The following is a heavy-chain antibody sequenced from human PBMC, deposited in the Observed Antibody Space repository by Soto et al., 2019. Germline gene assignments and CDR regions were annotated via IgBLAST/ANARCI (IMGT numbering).Heavy chain of an antibody. CDR2: IYHSGST. Sequence: QLQLQESGSGLVKPSQTLSLTCAVSGGSISSGGYSWSWIRQPPGKGLEWIGYIYHSGSTYYNPSLKSRVTISXDXXXXXXXXXXXXXXXXXXXXXXXAIDLRSLWYFDLWGRGTLVTVSS. CDR1: GGSISSGGYS. V-gene: IGHV4-30-2*01. CDR3: AIDLRSLWYFDL. D-gene: IGHD4-17*01. J-gene: IGHJ2*01.